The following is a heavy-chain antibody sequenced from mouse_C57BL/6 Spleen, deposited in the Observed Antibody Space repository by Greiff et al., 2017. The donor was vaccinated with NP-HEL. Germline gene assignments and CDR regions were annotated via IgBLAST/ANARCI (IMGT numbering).Heavy chain of an antibody. CDR2: IYPGDGDT. D-gene: IGHD1-1*02. CDR3: AMGGQRDYFDY. CDR1: GYAFSSSW. J-gene: IGHJ2*01. V-gene: IGHV1-82*01. Sequence: VQLQQSGPELVKPGASVKISCKASGYAFSSSWMNWVKQRPGKGLEWIGRIYPGDGDTNYNGKFKGKATLTADKSSSTAYMQLSSLTSEDSAVYFCAMGGQRDYFDYWGQGTTLTVSS.